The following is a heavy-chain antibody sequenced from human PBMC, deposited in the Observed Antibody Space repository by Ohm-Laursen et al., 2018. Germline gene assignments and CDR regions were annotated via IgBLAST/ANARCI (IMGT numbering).Heavy chain of an antibody. Sequence: ASVKVSCKASGGTFSSYAISWVRQAPGQGLEWMGVINTGGGSTSHAQKFQGRLTMTRDTSTSTVYMELSSLRSEDTAMYYCARGQPIDFWGQGTLVTVSS. V-gene: IGHV1-46*01. CDR2: INTGGGST. CDR1: GGTFSSYA. CDR3: ARGQPIDF. J-gene: IGHJ4*02.